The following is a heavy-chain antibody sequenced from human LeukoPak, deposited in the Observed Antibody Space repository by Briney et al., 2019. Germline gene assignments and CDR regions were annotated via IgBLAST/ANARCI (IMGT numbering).Heavy chain of an antibody. CDR1: GYTFTGYY. CDR3: ARAYSGFEAFDY. J-gene: IGHJ4*02. Sequence: ASVKVSCKASGYTFTGYYMHWVRQAPGQGLEWMGWINPNSGGTNSAQKFEDRVTMTRDTSIGTAYMELSSLRSDDTAVYYCARAYSGFEAFDYWGQGTLVTVSS. D-gene: IGHD5-12*01. V-gene: IGHV1-2*02. CDR2: INPNSGGT.